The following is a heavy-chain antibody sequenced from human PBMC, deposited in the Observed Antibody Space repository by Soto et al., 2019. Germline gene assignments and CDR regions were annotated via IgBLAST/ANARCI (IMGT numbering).Heavy chain of an antibody. CDR3: ARAFHCDYAAYYYFMDV. CDR1: DYSISSGFY. D-gene: IGHD4-17*01. CDR2: IYHSGST. J-gene: IGHJ6*02. Sequence: SETLSLTCAVSDYSISSGFYWGWIRQPPGKGLEWIGNIYHSGSTYHNPSLKSRVTISVDTSKNQFSLKLRSVTAADTAVYYCARAFHCDYAAYYYFMDVWGQGTTVTVS. V-gene: IGHV4-38-2*01.